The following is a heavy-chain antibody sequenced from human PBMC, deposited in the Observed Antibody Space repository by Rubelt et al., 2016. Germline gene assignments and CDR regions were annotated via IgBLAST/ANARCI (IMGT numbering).Heavy chain of an antibody. CDR3: AGGSGAGGVGMEAGY. J-gene: IGHJ4*02. CDR1: GGSFSGYY. D-gene: IGHD1-26*01. CDR2: INPSGST. V-gene: IGHV4-34*01. Sequence: QVQLRQWGAGLLKPSETLSVTCAVYGGSFSGYYWSWIRQPPGKGLEWIGEINPSGSTNYNPSLTSRVTISVDTSKKQFAVRVGCVDAADTAVYKWAGGSGAGGVGMEAGYWGQGTPVT.